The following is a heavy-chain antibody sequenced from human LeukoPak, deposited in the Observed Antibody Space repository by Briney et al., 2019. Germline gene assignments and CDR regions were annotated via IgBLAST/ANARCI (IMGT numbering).Heavy chain of an antibody. CDR3: AGNSIAAAGT. CDR2: IYYSGST. D-gene: IGHD6-13*01. CDR1: GGSISSYY. Sequence: PSETLSLTCTVSGGSISSYYWSWIRQPPGKGLEWIGYIYYSGSTNYNPSLKCRVTISVDTSKNQFSLKLSSVTAADTAVYYCAGNSIAAAGTWGQGTLVTVSS. J-gene: IGHJ4*02. V-gene: IGHV4-59*01.